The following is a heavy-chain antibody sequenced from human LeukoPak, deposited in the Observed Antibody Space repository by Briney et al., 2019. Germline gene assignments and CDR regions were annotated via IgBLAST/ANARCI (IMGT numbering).Heavy chain of an antibody. CDR1: GFTFGDYA. Sequence: LTGGSLRLSCTASGFTFGDYAMSWLRQAPGKGLEWVSAISGSGGSTYYADSVKGRFTISRDNSKNTLYLQMNSLRAEDTAVYYCAKHVRPSIAAPGDYWGQGTLVTVSS. J-gene: IGHJ4*02. CDR3: AKHVRPSIAAPGDY. V-gene: IGHV3-23*01. CDR2: ISGSGGST. D-gene: IGHD6-13*01.